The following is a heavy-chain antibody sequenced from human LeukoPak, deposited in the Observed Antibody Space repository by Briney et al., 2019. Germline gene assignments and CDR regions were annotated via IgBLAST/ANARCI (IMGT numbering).Heavy chain of an antibody. Sequence: GGSLRLSCAASGFVFSNFGMTWVRQAPGKGLEWVSTTSAGGEDKHYADSVKGRFAISRDNSKNTLYLQMNTLRAEDTALYYCAKDVGFCSGNSCSFFDYWGQGDLVTVSS. J-gene: IGHJ4*02. D-gene: IGHD2-15*01. CDR3: AKDVGFCSGNSCSFFDY. CDR2: TSAGGEDK. V-gene: IGHV3-23*01. CDR1: GFVFSNFG.